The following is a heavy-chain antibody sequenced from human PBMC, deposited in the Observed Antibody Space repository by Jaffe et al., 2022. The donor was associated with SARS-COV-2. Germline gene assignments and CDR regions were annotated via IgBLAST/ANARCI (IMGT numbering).Heavy chain of an antibody. CDR2: INSDGSST. CDR1: GFTFSSYW. CDR3: ARGPLCTGICGYSLPNWFDP. J-gene: IGHJ5*02. Sequence: EVQLVESGGGLVQPGGSLRLSCAASGFTFSSYWMHWVRQAPGKGLVWVSRINSDGSSTSYADSVKGRFTISRDNAKNTLYLQMNSLRAEDTAVYYCARGPLCTGICGYSLPNWFDPWGQGTLVTVSS. V-gene: IGHV3-74*01. D-gene: IGHD3-22*01.